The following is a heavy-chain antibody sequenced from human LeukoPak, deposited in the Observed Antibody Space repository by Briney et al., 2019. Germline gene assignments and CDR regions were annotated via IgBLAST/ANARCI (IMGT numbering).Heavy chain of an antibody. Sequence: GASVKVSCKASGYTFSNDGITWVRQAPGQGLEWMGWISGYNGNTNFAQKLQGRVSMTTDTSTYTSDMELRSLRSDDTAVYYCARSLGDSSGYYPLPFDYWGQGTLVIVSS. D-gene: IGHD3-22*01. CDR2: ISGYNGNT. CDR1: GYTFSNDG. CDR3: ARSLGDSSGYYPLPFDY. V-gene: IGHV1-18*01. J-gene: IGHJ4*02.